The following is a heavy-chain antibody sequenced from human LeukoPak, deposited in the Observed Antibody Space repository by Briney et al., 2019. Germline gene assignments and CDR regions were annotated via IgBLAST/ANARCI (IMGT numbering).Heavy chain of an antibody. D-gene: IGHD3-10*01. V-gene: IGHV3-73*01. Sequence: GGSLKLSCAASGFTFSGSAMHWVRQASGKGLEWVGRIRSKANSYATAYAASVKGRFTISRDDSKNTAYLQMNSLKTEDTAVYYCTRQMVRGVIIDYWGQGTLVTVSS. CDR1: GFTFSGSA. CDR3: TRQMVRGVIIDY. CDR2: IRSKANSYAT. J-gene: IGHJ4*02.